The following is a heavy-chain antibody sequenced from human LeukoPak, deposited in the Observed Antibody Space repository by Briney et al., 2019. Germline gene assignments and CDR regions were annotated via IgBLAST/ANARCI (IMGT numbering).Heavy chain of an antibody. J-gene: IGHJ4*02. V-gene: IGHV1-69*05. Sequence: SVKVSCKASGGTFSSYAISWVRQAPGQGLEWMGGIIPIFGTVNYAQKFQGRVTITTDESTSTAYMELSSLRSEDTAVYYCARDKDYGGNFGTFDYWGQGTLVTVSS. CDR3: ARDKDYGGNFGTFDY. D-gene: IGHD4-23*01. CDR2: IIPIFGTV. CDR1: GGTFSSYA.